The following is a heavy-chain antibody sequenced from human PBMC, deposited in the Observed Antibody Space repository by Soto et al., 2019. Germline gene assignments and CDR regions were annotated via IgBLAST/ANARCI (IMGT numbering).Heavy chain of an antibody. Sequence: EVQLVESGGGLVQPGGSLRLSCSSSGFTFKSHSMNWVRQAPGKGLEWIARIDSSGDSTYYADSVKGRYAVSRDTANNLLCTQKNSLRDEDTAVYYCARVQLVAWFFLNIGPCRMDVLLQGTTVVVSS. CDR1: GFTFKSHS. V-gene: IGHV3-48*02. CDR3: ARVQLVAWFFLNIGPCRMDV. J-gene: IGHJ6*02. CDR2: IDSSGDST. D-gene: IGHD2-15*01.